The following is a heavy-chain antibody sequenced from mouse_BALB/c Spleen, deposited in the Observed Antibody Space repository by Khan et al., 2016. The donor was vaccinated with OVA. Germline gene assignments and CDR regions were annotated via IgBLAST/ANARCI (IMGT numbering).Heavy chain of an antibody. CDR2: ISYSGST. CDR3: AGAGSRYNYGMDY. D-gene: IGHD1-1*01. V-gene: IGHV3-2*02. Sequence: EVQLQESGPGLVKPSQSLSLTCTVTGYSITSDYAWNWIRQSPGNQLEWMGYISYSGSTNYNPALKSRITITRDTSKNQFFLQLSSVTTEDTATCDCAGAGSRYNYGMDYWGQGTSVTVSS. J-gene: IGHJ4*01. CDR1: GYSITSDYA.